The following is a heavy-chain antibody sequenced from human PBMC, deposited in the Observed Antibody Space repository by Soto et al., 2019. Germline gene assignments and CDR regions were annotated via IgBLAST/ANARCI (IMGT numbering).Heavy chain of an antibody. V-gene: IGHV3-21*01. D-gene: IGHD6-13*01. CDR2: ISSSSSYI. CDR3: ARGPNSSSWLRYFDY. J-gene: IGHJ4*02. CDR1: GFTFSSYS. Sequence: GGSLRLSCAASGFTFSSYSMNWVRQAPGKGLEWVSSISSSSSYIYYADSVKGRFTISRDNAKNSLYLQMNSLRAEDTAVYYCARGPNSSSWLRYFDYWGQGTLVTVSS.